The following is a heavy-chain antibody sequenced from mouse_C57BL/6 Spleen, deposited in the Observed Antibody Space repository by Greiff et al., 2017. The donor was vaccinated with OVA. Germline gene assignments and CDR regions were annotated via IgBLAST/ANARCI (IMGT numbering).Heavy chain of an antibody. CDR1: GFTFSSYA. J-gene: IGHJ2*01. Sequence: EVHLVESGGGLVKPGGSLKLSCAASGFTFSSYAMSWVRQTPEKRLEWVATISDGGSYTYYPDNVKGRFTISRDNAKNNLYLQMSHLKSEDTAMYYCARVFYDYEGYFDYWGQGTTLTGSS. V-gene: IGHV5-4*01. CDR3: ARVFYDYEGYFDY. D-gene: IGHD2-4*01. CDR2: ISDGGSYT.